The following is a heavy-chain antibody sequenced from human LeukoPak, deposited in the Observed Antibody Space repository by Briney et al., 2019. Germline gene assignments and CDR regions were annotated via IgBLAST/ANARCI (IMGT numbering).Heavy chain of an antibody. Sequence: SETLSLTCTVSGGSISSSSYYWGWIRQPPGKGLEWIGSIYYSGSTYYNPSLKSRVTISVDTSKNQFSLKLSSVTAADTAVYYCARSDSGGYHRREGYFDYWGQGTLVTVSS. CDR3: ARSDSGGYHRREGYFDY. J-gene: IGHJ4*02. V-gene: IGHV4-39*01. CDR2: IYYSGST. D-gene: IGHD1-26*01. CDR1: GGSISSSSYY.